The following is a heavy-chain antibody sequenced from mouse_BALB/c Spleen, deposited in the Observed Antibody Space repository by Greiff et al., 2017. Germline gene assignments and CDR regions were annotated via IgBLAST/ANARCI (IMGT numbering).Heavy chain of an antibody. CDR3: ARAYGSRDWYFDV. V-gene: IGHV5-12-1*01. J-gene: IGHJ1*01. CDR1: GFAFSSYD. D-gene: IGHD1-1*01. Sequence: EVKLVESGGGLVKPGGSLKLSCAASGFAFSSYDMSWVRQTPEKRLEWVAYISSGGGSTYYPDTVKGRFTISRDNAKNTLYLQMSSLKSEDTAMYYCARAYGSRDWYFDVWGAGTTVTVSS. CDR2: ISSGGGST.